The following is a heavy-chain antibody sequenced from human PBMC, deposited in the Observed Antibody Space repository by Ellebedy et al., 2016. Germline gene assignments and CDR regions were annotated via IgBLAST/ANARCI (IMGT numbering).Heavy chain of an antibody. CDR3: ARDSELDCGNTSCYYYYGMDV. CDR2: AYYNGNT. Sequence: SETLSLTXTASGGSISSSAYYWGWVRQPPGKGLEWIGSAYYNGNTYFNPSLKSRVTISVDTSKNQFSLRLRSVTAADTAVYYCARDSELDCGNTSCYYYYGMDVWGQGTTVTVSS. V-gene: IGHV4-39*07. J-gene: IGHJ6*02. D-gene: IGHD2-2*01. CDR1: GGSISSSAYY.